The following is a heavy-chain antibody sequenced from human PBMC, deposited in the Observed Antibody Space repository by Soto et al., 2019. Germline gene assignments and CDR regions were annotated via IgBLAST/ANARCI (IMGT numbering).Heavy chain of an antibody. J-gene: IGHJ3*02. Sequence: VQLVESGGGLVQPGGSLRLSCAASGFTFSSYDMHWVRQATGKGLEWVSAIGTAGDTYYQGSVKGRFTISRENAKNSLYLQMNSLRAGDTAVYYCARGRYYDILTGYSNYAFDIWGQGTMVTVSS. CDR3: ARGRYYDILTGYSNYAFDI. V-gene: IGHV3-13*01. CDR1: GFTFSSYD. D-gene: IGHD3-9*01. CDR2: IGTAGDT.